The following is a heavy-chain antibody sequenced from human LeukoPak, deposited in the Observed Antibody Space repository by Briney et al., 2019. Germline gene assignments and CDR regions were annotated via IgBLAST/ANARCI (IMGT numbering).Heavy chain of an antibody. J-gene: IGHJ4*02. CDR3: ARGQYSSGWPRRYYFDY. CDR1: GFTFSSYA. CDR2: ISGSGGST. D-gene: IGHD6-19*01. Sequence: PGGSLRLSCAASGFTFSSYAMSWVRQAPGKGLEWVSAISGSGGSTYYADSVKGRFTISRDNSKNTLYLQMNSLRAEDTAVYYCARGQYSSGWPRRYYFDYWGQGTLVTVPS. V-gene: IGHV3-23*01.